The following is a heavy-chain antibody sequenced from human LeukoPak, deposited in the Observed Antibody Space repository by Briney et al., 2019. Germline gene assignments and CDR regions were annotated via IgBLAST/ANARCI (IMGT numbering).Heavy chain of an antibody. J-gene: IGHJ4*02. D-gene: IGHD6-13*01. Sequence: PGGSLRLSCAGFGFIFSSYWMSWVRHAPGKGREWVANIKQDGSDNYYADSAKGRFTISRDNAKNSLYLQMNSLRAEDTAVYYCAREAAAAHPDYWGQGTLVVASA. V-gene: IGHV3-7*05. CDR1: GFIFSSYW. CDR2: IKQDGSDN. CDR3: AREAAAAHPDY.